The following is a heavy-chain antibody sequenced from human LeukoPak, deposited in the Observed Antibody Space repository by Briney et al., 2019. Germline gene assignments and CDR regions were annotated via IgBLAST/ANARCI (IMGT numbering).Heavy chain of an antibody. V-gene: IGHV1-8*02. J-gene: IGHJ5*02. CDR2: MNPNSGNT. CDR1: GYTFTSYG. CDR3: ARTYYYGSGSHRFDP. D-gene: IGHD3-10*01. Sequence: ASVKVSCKASGYTFTSYGISWVRQAPGQGLEWMGWMNPNSGNTGYAQKFQGRVTMTRNTSISTAYMELSSLRSEDTAVYYCARTYYYGSGSHRFDPWGQGTLVTVSS.